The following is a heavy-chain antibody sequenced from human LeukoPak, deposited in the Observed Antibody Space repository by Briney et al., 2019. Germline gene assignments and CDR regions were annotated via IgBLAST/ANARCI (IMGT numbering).Heavy chain of an antibody. D-gene: IGHD6-13*01. CDR2: ISSSSSTI. J-gene: IGHJ4*02. CDR3: AREGSSSWYDGLDY. CDR1: GFTFSSYS. V-gene: IGHV3-48*01. Sequence: GGSLRLSCAASGFTFSSYSMNWVRQAPGKGLEWVSYISSSSSTIYYADSVKGRFTISRDNAKNSLYLQMNSLRAEDTAVYYCAREGSSSWYDGLDYRGQGTLVTVSS.